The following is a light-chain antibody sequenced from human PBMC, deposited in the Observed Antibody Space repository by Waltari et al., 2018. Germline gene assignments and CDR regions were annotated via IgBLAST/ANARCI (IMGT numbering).Light chain of an antibody. CDR3: QQCYSTPYS. V-gene: IGKV4-1*01. CDR2: WAS. Sequence: DIVMTQSPDSLPVSLGERATINCKSSQSVLDTSSNRNCLAWYRQKPGQPPKLLIYWASTREAGVPDRISGSGSGTDFTLTSSSLQAEDVAVYFCQQCYSTPYSFGQGTKLEIK. CDR1: QSVLDTSSNRNC. J-gene: IGKJ2*03.